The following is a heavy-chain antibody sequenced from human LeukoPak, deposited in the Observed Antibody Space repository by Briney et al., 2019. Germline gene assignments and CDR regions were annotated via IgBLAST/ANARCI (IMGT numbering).Heavy chain of an antibody. V-gene: IGHV3-23*01. CDR1: GFTFSSHA. Sequence: PGGSLRLSCAASGFTFSSHAMSWVRRAPGKGLEWVSGLIENGATTYYADSVKGRFTIPRDNSRNTMYLQMNSLRVQDTAVYYCVKDYQVGNSPAFGDYWGQGTLVTISS. J-gene: IGHJ4*02. CDR2: LIENGATT. CDR3: VKDYQVGNSPAFGDY. D-gene: IGHD1-26*01.